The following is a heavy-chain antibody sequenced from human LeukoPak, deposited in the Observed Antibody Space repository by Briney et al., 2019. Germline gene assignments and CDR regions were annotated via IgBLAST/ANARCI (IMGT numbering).Heavy chain of an antibody. CDR3: ARGAAGVPGDDY. J-gene: IGHJ4*02. Sequence: VASVKVACKASGYTFTGYYMHWVRQAPGQGLEWMGWINPNSGGTNYAQKFQGRVTMTRDTSISTAYMELSRLRSDDTAVYYCARGAAGVPGDDYWGQGTLVTVSS. D-gene: IGHD6-13*01. CDR1: GYTFTGYY. V-gene: IGHV1-2*02. CDR2: INPNSGGT.